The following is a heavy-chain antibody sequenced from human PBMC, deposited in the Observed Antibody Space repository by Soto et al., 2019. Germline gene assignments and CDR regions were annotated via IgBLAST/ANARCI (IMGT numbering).Heavy chain of an antibody. V-gene: IGHV3-23*01. CDR2: ITGSGANT. J-gene: IGHJ3*01. CDR1: GITFSHYS. D-gene: IGHD1-1*01. Sequence: EVQLLESGGGLVQPGGSLRLSCAASGITFSHYSMSWVRQAPRQGLEWVSSITGSGANTYYADSVKGRFTISRDISKTTVNLLMEILRAEDTAVYYCAKLSGLDAFDLWGQGTRVTVSS. CDR3: AKLSGLDAFDL.